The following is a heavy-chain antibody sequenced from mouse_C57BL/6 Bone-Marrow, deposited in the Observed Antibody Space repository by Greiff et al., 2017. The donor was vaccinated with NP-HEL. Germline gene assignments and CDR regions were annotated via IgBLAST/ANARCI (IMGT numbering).Heavy chain of an antibody. CDR3: ARMMDGYYDYFDY. D-gene: IGHD2-3*01. J-gene: IGHJ2*01. CDR1: GYTFTSYW. CDR2: IDPSDSET. Sequence: QVQLQQPGAELVRPGSSVKLSCKASGYTFTSYWMHWVKQRPIQGLEWIGNIDPSDSETHYNQKFKDKATLTVDKSSSTAYMQLSSLTSEDSAVYNCARMMDGYYDYFDYWGQGTTLTVSS. V-gene: IGHV1-52*01.